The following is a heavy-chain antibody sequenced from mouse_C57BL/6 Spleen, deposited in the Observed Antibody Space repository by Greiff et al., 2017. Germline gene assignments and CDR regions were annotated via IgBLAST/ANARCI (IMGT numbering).Heavy chain of an antibody. CDR3: ASYGSSYDWYFDV. CDR1: GFSLTSYG. V-gene: IGHV2-2*01. J-gene: IGHJ1*03. Sequence: QVQLQQPGPGLVQPSQCLSITCTASGFSLTSYGVHWVRQSPGQGLEWLGVIWSGGSTAYNAAFISRLSTSKDNSKSQVFIKINSLQADDTAIYYCASYGSSYDWYFDVWGTGTTVTVSS. D-gene: IGHD1-1*01. CDR2: IWSGGST.